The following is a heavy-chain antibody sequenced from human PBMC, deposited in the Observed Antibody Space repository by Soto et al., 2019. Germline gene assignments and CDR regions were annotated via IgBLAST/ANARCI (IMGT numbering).Heavy chain of an antibody. CDR1: GGSFSGYY. V-gene: IGHV4-34*01. D-gene: IGHD3-22*01. Sequence: QVQLQQWGAGLLKPSETLSLTCAVYGGSFSGYYWSWIRQPPGKGLEWIGEINHSGSTNYNPSLKSRVTISVDTSKNQFSLKLSSVTAADTAVYYCARSADYYDSSGYWYGFDLWGRGTLVTVSS. CDR3: ARSADYYDSSGYWYGFDL. CDR2: INHSGST. J-gene: IGHJ2*01.